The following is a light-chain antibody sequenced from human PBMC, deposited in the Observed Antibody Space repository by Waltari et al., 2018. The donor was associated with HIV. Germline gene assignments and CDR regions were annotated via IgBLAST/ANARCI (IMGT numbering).Light chain of an antibody. CDR2: DAS. CDR1: QSVSSY. J-gene: IGKJ4*01. Sequence: EIVLTQSPATLSLSPGERATLSCRASQSVSSYFAWYQQIPGQTPRLLIYDASNRATGIPARFSGSGSGTDFTLTISSLEPEDFAVYYCQQRSNWGLTFGGGTKVEIK. CDR3: QQRSNWGLT. V-gene: IGKV3-11*01.